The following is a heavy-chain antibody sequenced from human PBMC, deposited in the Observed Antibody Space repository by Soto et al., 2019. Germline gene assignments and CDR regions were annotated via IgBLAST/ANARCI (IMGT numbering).Heavy chain of an antibody. D-gene: IGHD6-19*01. V-gene: IGHV4-59*01. CDR2: VYYTGST. CDR1: GGSISGSY. Sequence: SETLSLTCSVSGGSISGSYWSWIRQSPGKGLEWLGYVYYTGSTNYSPSLRSRVSISVDTSRNEFSLRLSSVTAADTAVYFCARSVAVPGAHIDYWGQGTQVTVSS. J-gene: IGHJ4*02. CDR3: ARSVAVPGAHIDY.